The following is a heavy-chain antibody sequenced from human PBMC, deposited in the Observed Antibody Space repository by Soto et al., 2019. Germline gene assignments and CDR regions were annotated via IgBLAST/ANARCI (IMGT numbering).Heavy chain of an antibody. CDR3: ARHGFYGDYSSNYFDP. D-gene: IGHD4-17*01. CDR1: GYSFTNYW. V-gene: IGHV5-51*01. Sequence: GESLKISCKGSGYSFTNYWIAWVRQMPGKGLEYMGIIYPSDSTTRYSPSFQGQVTISADKSISTAYLQWNSLKASDTAMYYCARHGFYGDYSSNYFDPWGQGTLVTVS. J-gene: IGHJ5*02. CDR2: IYPSDSTT.